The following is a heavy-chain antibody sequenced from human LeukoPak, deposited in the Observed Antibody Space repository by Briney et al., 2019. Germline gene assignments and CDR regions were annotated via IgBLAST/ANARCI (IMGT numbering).Heavy chain of an antibody. CDR2: INHSGST. Sequence: PSETLSLTCAVYGGSFSGYYWSWIRQPPGKGLEWIGEINHSGSTNYNPSLKSRVTISVDTSKNQFSLKLSSVTAADTAVYYCASGTSTPGYFDYWGQGTLVTVSS. V-gene: IGHV4-34*01. CDR1: GGSFSGYY. J-gene: IGHJ4*02. CDR3: ASGTSTPGYFDY.